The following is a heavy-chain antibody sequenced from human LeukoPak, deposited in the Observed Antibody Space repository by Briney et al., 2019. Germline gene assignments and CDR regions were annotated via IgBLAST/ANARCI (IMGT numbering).Heavy chain of an antibody. CDR1: GFAFSSYA. V-gene: IGHV3-23*01. J-gene: IGHJ4*02. CDR2: ISGSGGST. Sequence: PGGSLRLSCAASGFAFSSYAMSWVRQAPGKGLEWVSAISGSGGSTYYADSVKGRFTISRDNSKNTLYLQMNSLRAEDTAVYYCAKDRFQGVVVTAFFDYWGQGTLVTVSS. CDR3: AKDRFQGVVVTAFFDY. D-gene: IGHD2-21*02.